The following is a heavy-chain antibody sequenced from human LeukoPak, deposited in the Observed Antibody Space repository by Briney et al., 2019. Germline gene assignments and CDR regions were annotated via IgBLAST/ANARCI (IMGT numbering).Heavy chain of an antibody. CDR2: INHSGST. CDR3: ARNTRFVDTAMQYYFDY. CDR1: GGSFSGYY. J-gene: IGHJ4*02. V-gene: IGHV4-34*01. D-gene: IGHD5-18*01. Sequence: SETLSLTCAVYGGSFSGYYWSWIRQPPGKGLEWIGEINHSGSTNYNPSLKSRVTISVDTSKNQFSLKLSSVTAADTAVYYCARNTRFVDTAMQYYFDYWGQGTLVTVSS.